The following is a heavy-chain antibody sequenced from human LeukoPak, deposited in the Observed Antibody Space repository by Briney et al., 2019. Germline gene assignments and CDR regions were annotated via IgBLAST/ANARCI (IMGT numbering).Heavy chain of an antibody. Sequence: SETLSLTCAVYGGSFSGYYWSWIRQPPGKGLEWIGEINHSGSTNYNPSLKSRVTISVDTSKNQFPLKLSSVTAADTAVYYCARQTGHFDPWGQGTLVTVSS. CDR2: INHSGST. J-gene: IGHJ5*02. V-gene: IGHV4-34*01. D-gene: IGHD1-14*01. CDR1: GGSFSGYY. CDR3: ARQTGHFDP.